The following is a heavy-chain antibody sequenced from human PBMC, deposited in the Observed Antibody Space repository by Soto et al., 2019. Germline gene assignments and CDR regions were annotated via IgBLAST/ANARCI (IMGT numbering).Heavy chain of an antibody. D-gene: IGHD6-19*01. CDR1: GFSFNTYA. J-gene: IGHJ3*02. CDR2: ITASGGKT. V-gene: IGHV3-64D*08. Sequence: GGSLRLSCSASGFSFNTYAMHWVRQAPGKGLEYVSAITASGGKTYYADSVKGRFTTSRDNSKNTLYLQMSSLRTEDSAVYYCAKGKEEWLITDFDIWGRGTMVTVSS. CDR3: AKGKEEWLITDFDI.